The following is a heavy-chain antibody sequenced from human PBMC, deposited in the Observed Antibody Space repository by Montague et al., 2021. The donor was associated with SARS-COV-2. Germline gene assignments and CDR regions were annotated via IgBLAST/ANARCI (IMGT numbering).Heavy chain of an antibody. CDR3: ARGQVTIFAVLFMLPAAGAIDL. CDR1: GGSFSDYY. D-gene: IGHD3-3*01. CDR2: ITHSGSS. V-gene: IGHV4-34*01. J-gene: IGHJ6*02. Sequence: SETLSLTCAVYGGSFSDYYWTWIRQPPGKGLEWIGEITHSGSSKYNPSLKNRVTISVDKSKSQISLKLTSVTAADTATYYCARGQVTIFAVLFMLPAAGAIDLWGQGTTVTVSS.